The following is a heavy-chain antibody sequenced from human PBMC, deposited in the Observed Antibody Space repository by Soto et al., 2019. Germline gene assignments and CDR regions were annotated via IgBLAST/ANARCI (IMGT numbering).Heavy chain of an antibody. CDR3: ARGPDITSYY. J-gene: IGHJ4*02. Sequence: GASVKVSCKASGYTFTSYDINWVRQATGQGLEWMGWMNPSSGNTGYAQKFPGRVTMTRGTSRSTVYMELSSLRSEDTAVYCCARGPDITSYYWGQGTLVTVS. V-gene: IGHV1-8*01. CDR1: GYTFTSYD. D-gene: IGHD2-15*01. CDR2: MNPSSGNT.